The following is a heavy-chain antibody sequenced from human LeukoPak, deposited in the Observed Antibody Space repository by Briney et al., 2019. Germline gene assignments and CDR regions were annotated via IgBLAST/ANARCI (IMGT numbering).Heavy chain of an antibody. CDR3: ARGRGMATISYYFDY. D-gene: IGHD5-24*01. CDR2: INWNGGST. CDR1: GFTFDDYG. V-gene: IGHV3-20*01. Sequence: GGSLRLSCAASGFTFDDYGMSWVRQAPGKGLVWVSGINWNGGSTGYADSVKGRFTISRDNAKNSLYLQMNSLRAEDTALYHCARGRGMATISYYFDYWGQGTLVTVSS. J-gene: IGHJ4*02.